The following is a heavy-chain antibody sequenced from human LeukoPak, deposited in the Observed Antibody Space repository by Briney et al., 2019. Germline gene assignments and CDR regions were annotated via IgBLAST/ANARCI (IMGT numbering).Heavy chain of an antibody. CDR3: AREKVVKDCSGAGCYGDAFDI. J-gene: IGHJ3*02. V-gene: IGHV1-2*02. CDR2: INPNSGDT. CDR1: GYSFTDYY. D-gene: IGHD2-15*01. Sequence: ASAKVSCKASGYSFTDYYIHWVRQAPGRGLECMGWINPNSGDTNYAQKFQGRVTMTRDTSITTAYMEMSTLTSDDTAVYYCAREKVVKDCSGAGCYGDAFDIWGQGTLVTVSS.